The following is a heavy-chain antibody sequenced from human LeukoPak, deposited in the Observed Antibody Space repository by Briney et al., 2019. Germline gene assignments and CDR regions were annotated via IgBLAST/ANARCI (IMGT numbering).Heavy chain of an antibody. D-gene: IGHD3-10*01. Sequence: GGSLRLSCAASGFTFSSYWMHWVRQAPGKGLVWVSRINSDGSSTSYADSVKGRFTISRDNAKNTLCLQMNSLRAEDTAVYYCARGPITMVRGPPDYWGQGTLVTVSS. V-gene: IGHV3-74*01. J-gene: IGHJ4*02. CDR1: GFTFSSYW. CDR3: ARGPITMVRGPPDY. CDR2: INSDGSST.